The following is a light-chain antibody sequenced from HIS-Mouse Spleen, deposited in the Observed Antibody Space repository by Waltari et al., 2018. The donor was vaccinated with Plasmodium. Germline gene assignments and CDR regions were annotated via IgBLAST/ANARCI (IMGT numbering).Light chain of an antibody. J-gene: IGKJ1*01. CDR1: QSVSSSY. CDR3: QQYGSSGT. V-gene: IGKV3-20*01. Sequence: ESVLTQSPGTLSWSPGERATLSGRASQSVSSSYLAWYQQKPGQAPRLLIYGASSRATGIPDRFSGSGSGTDFTLTISRLEPEDFAVYYCQQYGSSGTFGQGTKVEIK. CDR2: GAS.